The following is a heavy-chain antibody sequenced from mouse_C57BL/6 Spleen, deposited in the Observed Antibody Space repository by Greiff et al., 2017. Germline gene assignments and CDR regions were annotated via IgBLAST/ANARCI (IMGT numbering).Heavy chain of an antibody. Sequence: QVQLQQPGAELVKPGASVKMSCKASGYTFTSYWITWVKQRPGQGLEWIGDIYPGSGSTNYNEKFKSKATLTVDTSSSTAYMQLSSLTSEDSAVYYCARRKVYDGDAMDYWGQGTSVTVSS. J-gene: IGHJ4*01. V-gene: IGHV1-55*01. CDR1: GYTFTSYW. D-gene: IGHD2-3*01. CDR2: IYPGSGST. CDR3: ARRKVYDGDAMDY.